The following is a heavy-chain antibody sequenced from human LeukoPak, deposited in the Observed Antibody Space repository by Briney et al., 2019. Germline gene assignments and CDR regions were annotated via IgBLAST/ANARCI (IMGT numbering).Heavy chain of an antibody. Sequence: ASVKVSCKAPGYTFTNYYMHWVRQAPGQGLEWMGVINPSDASTIYAQKFRGRFTMTTDTSTSTVYMELSSLRSEDTAVYYCARDLGRAARTLNWFDPWGQGTLVTVSS. CDR2: INPSDAST. D-gene: IGHD5-18*01. CDR1: GYTFTNYY. J-gene: IGHJ5*02. CDR3: ARDLGRAARTLNWFDP. V-gene: IGHV1-46*01.